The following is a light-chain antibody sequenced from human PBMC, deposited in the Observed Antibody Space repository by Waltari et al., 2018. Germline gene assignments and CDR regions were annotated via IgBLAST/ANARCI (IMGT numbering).Light chain of an antibody. CDR1: HSIANY. Sequence: EIVLTQSPATLSLSPGERATLSCRASHSIANYLAWYQQIPGQAPRHLIYDTSNRATGIPARFSGSGYETDFTLTISSLEPEDFGVYYCQQRSNWPLTFGGGTKVEIK. V-gene: IGKV3-11*01. CDR2: DTS. J-gene: IGKJ4*01. CDR3: QQRSNWPLT.